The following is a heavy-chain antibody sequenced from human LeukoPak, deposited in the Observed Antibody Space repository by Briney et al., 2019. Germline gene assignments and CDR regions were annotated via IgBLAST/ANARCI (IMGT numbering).Heavy chain of an antibody. CDR3: AKSAVPGRYYFDY. Sequence: GRSLRLSCAASGFTFSNYSMHWVRQAPGKGLEWVAVIWYDGSNKYYADSVKGRFTISRDNSKNTLYLQMNSLRAEDTAVYYCAKSAVPGRYYFDYWGQGTLVTVSS. CDR1: GFTFSNYS. CDR2: IWYDGSNK. D-gene: IGHD2-2*01. V-gene: IGHV3-33*06. J-gene: IGHJ4*02.